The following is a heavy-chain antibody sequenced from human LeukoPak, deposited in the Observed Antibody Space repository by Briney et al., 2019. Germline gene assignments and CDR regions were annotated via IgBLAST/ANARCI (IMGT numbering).Heavy chain of an antibody. J-gene: IGHJ4*02. CDR2: IGASGSHT. V-gene: IGHV3-23*01. D-gene: IGHD3-10*01. CDR1: EFTFSSYD. CDR3: VRRVQLDF. Sequence: GGSLRLSCSASEFTFSSYDMNWVRQAPGRGLEWVSTIGASGSHTYYADSVKGRFAISRDNSGNTLTLQMHSLRVEDTAVYYCVRRVQLDFWGQGTLVSVSP.